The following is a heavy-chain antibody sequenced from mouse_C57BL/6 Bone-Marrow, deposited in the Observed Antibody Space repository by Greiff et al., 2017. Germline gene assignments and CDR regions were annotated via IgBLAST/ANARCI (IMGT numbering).Heavy chain of an antibody. D-gene: IGHD1-1*01. CDR2: IDPSDSYT. Sequence: QVQLQQPGAELVMPGASVKLSCKASGYTFTSYWMHWVKQRPGQGLEWIGEIDPSDSYTNYNQKFKGKSTLPVDKSSSTAYMQLSSLTSEDSAVYYCARSATTVVATGPYYFDYWGQGTTLTVSS. CDR1: GYTFTSYW. CDR3: ARSATTVVATGPYYFDY. V-gene: IGHV1-69*01. J-gene: IGHJ2*01.